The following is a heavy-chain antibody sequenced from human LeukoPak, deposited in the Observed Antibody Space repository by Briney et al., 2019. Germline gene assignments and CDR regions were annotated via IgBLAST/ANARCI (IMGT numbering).Heavy chain of an antibody. CDR2: IRYDGSNK. D-gene: IGHD3-22*01. CDR3: AKMRYYYDSSGYLTTDY. V-gene: IGHV3-30*02. CDR1: GLTFSSYG. Sequence: TGGSLRLSCAASGLTFSSYGMHWVRQAPGKGLEWVAFIRYDGSNKYYADSVKGRFTISRDNSKNTLYLQMNSLRAEDTAVYYCAKMRYYYDSSGYLTTDYWGQGTLVTVSS. J-gene: IGHJ4*02.